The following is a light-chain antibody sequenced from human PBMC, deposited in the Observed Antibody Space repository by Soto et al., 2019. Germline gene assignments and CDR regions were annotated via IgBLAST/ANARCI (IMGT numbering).Light chain of an antibody. CDR1: QSVDIN. CDR3: QQYNSYSQT. V-gene: IGKV3-15*01. J-gene: IGKJ1*01. CDR2: GAS. Sequence: EIVLTQSPAILSVSPAERVTLSCRASQSVDINLAWYQQKPGQAPRLLIYGASTRATDMSGTFSGRGSGTEFTLTISSLQPEDFATYYCQQYNSYSQTFGKGNKVDIK.